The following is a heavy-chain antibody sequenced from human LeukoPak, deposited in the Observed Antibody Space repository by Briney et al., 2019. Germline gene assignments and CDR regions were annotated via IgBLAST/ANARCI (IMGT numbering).Heavy chain of an antibody. CDR2: ISSSSSTI. CDR3: ARGTSGWFDP. CDR1: GFTFSSYS. Sequence: GGSLRLSCAASGFTFSSYSMNWVRQAPGKGLEWVSYISSSSSTIYYADSVKGRFTISRDNAKNSLYLQMNSLRAEDTAVYYCARGTSGWFDPWGLGTLVTVSS. D-gene: IGHD1-1*01. V-gene: IGHV3-48*01. J-gene: IGHJ5*02.